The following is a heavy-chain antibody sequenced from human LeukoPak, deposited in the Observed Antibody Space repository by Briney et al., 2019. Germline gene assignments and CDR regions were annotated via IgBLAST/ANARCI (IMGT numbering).Heavy chain of an antibody. D-gene: IGHD5-24*01. V-gene: IGHV4-59*01. CDR1: GGSISSYY. CDR3: ARVNRGIATVDYYYYGMDV. J-gene: IGHJ6*02. Sequence: KPSETLSLTCTVSGGSISSYYWSWIRQPPGKGLEWIGYIYYSGSTNYNPSLKSRVTISVDTSKNQFSLKLSSVTAADTAVYYCARVNRGIATVDYYYYGMDVWGQGTTVTVSS. CDR2: IYYSGST.